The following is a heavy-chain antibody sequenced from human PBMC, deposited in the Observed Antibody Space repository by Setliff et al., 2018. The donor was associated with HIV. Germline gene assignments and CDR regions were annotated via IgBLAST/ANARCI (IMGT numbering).Heavy chain of an antibody. D-gene: IGHD3-22*01. CDR3: ARAAYGYDSSGYFFDY. Sequence: SVKVSCKASGGTFSSYAISWVRQAPGQGLEWMGGIILIHGTPNYAQKFQGRVKITTDESTSTAYMELSSLRSEDTAVYYCARAAYGYDSSGYFFDYWGQGTLVTVSS. J-gene: IGHJ4*02. CDR2: IILIHGTP. CDR1: GGTFSSYA. V-gene: IGHV1-69*05.